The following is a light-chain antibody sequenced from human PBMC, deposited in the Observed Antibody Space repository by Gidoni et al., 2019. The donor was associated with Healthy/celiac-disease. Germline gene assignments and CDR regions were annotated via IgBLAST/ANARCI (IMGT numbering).Light chain of an antibody. J-gene: IGKJ3*01. CDR3: QQRSNWSSFT. V-gene: IGKV3-11*01. Sequence: EIVLTQSPATLSLPPGERATLSCRASQSVSSYLAWYQQKPGQAPRLLIYDASNRSTGIPARFIGSGSGTDFTLPISSLEPEDFAVYYCQQRSNWSSFTFGPGTKVDIK. CDR2: DAS. CDR1: QSVSSY.